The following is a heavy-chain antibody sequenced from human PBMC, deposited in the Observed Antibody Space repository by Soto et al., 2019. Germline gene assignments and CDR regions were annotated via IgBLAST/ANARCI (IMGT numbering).Heavy chain of an antibody. J-gene: IGHJ6*02. V-gene: IGHV4-31*03. CDR2: IYYSGST. CDR1: GGSISSGGYY. D-gene: IGHD2-15*01. CDR3: ARVVAGPPIHGSFSATGPTQPTYGMDV. Sequence: SETLSLTCTVSGGSISSGGYYWSWIRQHPGKGLEWIGYIYYSGSTYYNPSLKSRVTISVDTSKNQFSLKLSSVTAADTAVYYCARVVAGPPIHGSFSATGPTQPTYGMDVWGQGTTVTVSS.